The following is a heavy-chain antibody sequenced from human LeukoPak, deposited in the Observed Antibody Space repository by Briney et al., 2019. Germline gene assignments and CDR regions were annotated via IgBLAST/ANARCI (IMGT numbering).Heavy chain of an antibody. Sequence: GGSLRLSCAASGFTFSSYGMHWVRQAPGKGLEWVSYISSSSSTIYYADSVKGRFTISRDNAKNSLYLQMNSLRDEDTAVYYCARDVMIGLSRWFDPWGQGTLVTVSS. J-gene: IGHJ5*02. CDR2: ISSSSSTI. CDR1: GFTFSSYG. V-gene: IGHV3-48*02. CDR3: ARDVMIGLSRWFDP. D-gene: IGHD3-16*01.